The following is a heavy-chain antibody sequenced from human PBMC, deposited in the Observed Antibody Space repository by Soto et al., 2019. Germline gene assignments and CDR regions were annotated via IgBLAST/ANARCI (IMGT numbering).Heavy chain of an antibody. D-gene: IGHD2-8*02. CDR3: ARNEAWTGPDQ. V-gene: IGHV4-4*02. CDR2: IFHDGNT. CDR1: GASIGSGGW. J-gene: IGHJ5*02. Sequence: SETLSLTCAVSGASIGSGGWWRWVRQPPGKGLEWIAEIFHDGNTNYSPSLKSRVTISVDKSQNQFSLNVYSVTAADTAVYYCARNEAWTGPDQWGQGTLVTVSS.